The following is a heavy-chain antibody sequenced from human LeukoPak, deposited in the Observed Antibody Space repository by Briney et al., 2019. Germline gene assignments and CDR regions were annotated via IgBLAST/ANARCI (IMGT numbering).Heavy chain of an antibody. CDR1: GFDFSGSA. Sequence: GGSLRLSCAASGFDFSGSAIHGVRQASGKGLEWVGRIRIKAKSYATAYAASVKGRFTISRDDSKNTAYLQMNSLKSEDTAVYYCTRQTIVVPAESWGYYYYYYMDVWGKGTTVTVSS. CDR2: IRIKAKSYAT. D-gene: IGHD2-2*01. CDR3: TRQTIVVPAESWGYYYYYYMDV. J-gene: IGHJ6*03. V-gene: IGHV3-73*01.